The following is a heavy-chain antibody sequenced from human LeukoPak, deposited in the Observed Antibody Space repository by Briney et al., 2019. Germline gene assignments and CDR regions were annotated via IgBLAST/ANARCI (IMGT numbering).Heavy chain of an antibody. V-gene: IGHV4-30-2*01. Sequence: SETLSLTCTVSGGSISSGGYYWSWIRQPPGKGLEWIGYIYHSGSTYYNPSLKSRVTISVDRSKNQFSLKLTSVTAADTAVYYCARGGRRYYYDSSGHPRVAFDFWGQGTLVAVSS. CDR2: IYHSGST. D-gene: IGHD3-22*01. CDR1: GGSISSGGYY. J-gene: IGHJ3*01. CDR3: ARGGRRYYYDSSGHPRVAFDF.